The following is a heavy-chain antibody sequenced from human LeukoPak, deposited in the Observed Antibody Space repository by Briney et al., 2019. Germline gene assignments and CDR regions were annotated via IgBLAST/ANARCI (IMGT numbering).Heavy chain of an antibody. V-gene: IGHV3-21*04. CDR1: RFTFSSYS. J-gene: IGHJ5*02. D-gene: IGHD6-13*01. CDR2: ISSSGSYI. Sequence: TGGSLRLSCAASRFTFSSYSMNWVRQAPGKGLEWVSSISSSGSYIYYADSVKGRFTISRDNAKNSLYLQMNSLRAEDTAVYYCARARIAAAGNWFDPWGQGTLVTVSS. CDR3: ARARIAAAGNWFDP.